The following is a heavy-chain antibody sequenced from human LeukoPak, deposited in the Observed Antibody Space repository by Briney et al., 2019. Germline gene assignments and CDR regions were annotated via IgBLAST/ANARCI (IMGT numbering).Heavy chain of an antibody. V-gene: IGHV3-9*01. CDR3: AKVLNYYGSGYFDY. Sequence: GGSLRLSCAASGFTFDDYAMHWVRQAPGKGLEWVSGISWNSGSIGYADSVKGLFTISRDNAKNSLYLQMNSPRAEDTAVYYCAKVLNYYGSGYFDYWGQGTLVTGSS. J-gene: IGHJ4*02. CDR2: ISWNSGSI. D-gene: IGHD3-10*01. CDR1: GFTFDDYA.